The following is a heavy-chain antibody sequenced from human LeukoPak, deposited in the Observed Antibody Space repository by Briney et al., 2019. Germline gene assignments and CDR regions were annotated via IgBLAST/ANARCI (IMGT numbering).Heavy chain of an antibody. D-gene: IGHD5-12*01. CDR1: GFTFSSYS. Sequence: GGSLRLSCAASGFTFSSYSMNWVRQAPGKGLEWVSYISSSSSTIYYADSVKGRFTISRDNSKNTLYLQMNSLRAEDTAVYYCAKDLGDIVATLIDYWGQGTLVTVSS. V-gene: IGHV3-48*01. CDR2: ISSSSSTI. CDR3: AKDLGDIVATLIDY. J-gene: IGHJ4*02.